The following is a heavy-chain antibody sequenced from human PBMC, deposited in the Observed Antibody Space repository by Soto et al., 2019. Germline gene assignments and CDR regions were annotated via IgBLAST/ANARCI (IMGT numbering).Heavy chain of an antibody. CDR1: GGSFSSHG. CDR2: IIPTFGTA. D-gene: IGHD1-26*01. CDR3: ASERSAQYFDF. V-gene: IGHV1-69*06. Sequence: QVQRVQSGTVVQRRGSSVKVSCQASGGSFSSHGMAWVRQAPGQGLEWMGGIIPTFGTATYAPKFQGRVTITADKSTNTAYMELSSLRSEDTAVYYCASERSAQYFDFWGQGTLITVSS. J-gene: IGHJ4*02.